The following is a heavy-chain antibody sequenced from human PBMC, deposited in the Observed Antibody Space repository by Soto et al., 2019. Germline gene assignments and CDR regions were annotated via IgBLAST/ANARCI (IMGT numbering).Heavy chain of an antibody. J-gene: IGHJ6*02. Sequence: HPGGSLRLSCAASGFTFSSYAMHWVRQAPGKGLEWVAVISYDGSNKYYADSVKGRFTISRDNSENTLYLQMNSLRAEDTAVYYCARELDLNTHPAGPQYYYGMDVWGQGTTVTVSS. CDR1: GFTFSSYA. CDR3: ARELDLNTHPAGPQYYYGMDV. CDR2: ISYDGSNK. D-gene: IGHD6-13*01. V-gene: IGHV3-30-3*01.